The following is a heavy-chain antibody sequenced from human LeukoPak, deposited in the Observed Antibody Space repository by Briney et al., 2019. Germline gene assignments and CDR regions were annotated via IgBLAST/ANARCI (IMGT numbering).Heavy chain of an antibody. Sequence: ASVKVSCKASGGTFSSYAISWVRQAPGQGLEWMGGIIPIFGTANYAQKFQGRVTITADESTSTAYMELGSLRSEDTAVYYCARDRVGYFYYGSGSYYRGFDYWGQGTLVTVSS. CDR1: GGTFSSYA. J-gene: IGHJ4*02. D-gene: IGHD3-10*01. CDR3: ARDRVGYFYYGSGSYYRGFDY. V-gene: IGHV1-69*13. CDR2: IIPIFGTA.